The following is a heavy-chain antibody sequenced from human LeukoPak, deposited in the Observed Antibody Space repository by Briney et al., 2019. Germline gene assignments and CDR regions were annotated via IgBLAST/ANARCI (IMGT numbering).Heavy chain of an antibody. CDR1: GFTFSSYA. J-gene: IGHJ4*02. Sequence: TGGSLRLSCAASGFTFSSYAMSWVRQAPGKGLEWVSAISAGGSSTYYADSVKGRFTISRDNSKHTLYLQMNSLRAEDTAVYSCARGGTMYYGSGNFDYWGQGTLVTVSS. D-gene: IGHD3-10*01. CDR2: ISAGGSST. V-gene: IGHV3-23*01. CDR3: ARGGTMYYGSGNFDY.